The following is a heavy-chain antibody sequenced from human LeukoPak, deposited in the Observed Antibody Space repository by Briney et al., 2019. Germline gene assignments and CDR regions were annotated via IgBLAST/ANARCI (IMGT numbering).Heavy chain of an antibody. J-gene: IGHJ4*02. CDR3: ARGGHWGVFDY. CDR2: IKQDGSEK. CDR1: GFTFRSYW. D-gene: IGHD3-16*01. Sequence: PGGSLRLSCAASGFTFRSYWMNWVRQAPGKGLEWVANIKQDGSEKDYVDSVKGRFTISRDNAKNSLYPQMNSLRAEDTAVYYCARGGHWGVFDYWGQGTLVTISS. V-gene: IGHV3-7*01.